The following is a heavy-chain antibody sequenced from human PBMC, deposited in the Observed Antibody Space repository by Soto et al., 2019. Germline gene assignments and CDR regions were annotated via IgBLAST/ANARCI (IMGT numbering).Heavy chain of an antibody. Sequence: QGQLVQSGAEVKKPGSSVKVSCKASGGTFSTNPISWVRQAPGQGLEWMGGTGSGTGPGNHAQKFQGRLTITVDKSTSTVYMELSSLSSEDTAVYYCARRDSGGFYRYFDSWGQGNLVTVSS. CDR3: ARRDSGGFYRYFDS. CDR1: GGTFSTNP. J-gene: IGHJ4*02. D-gene: IGHD2-15*01. CDR2: TGSGTGPG. V-gene: IGHV1-69*06.